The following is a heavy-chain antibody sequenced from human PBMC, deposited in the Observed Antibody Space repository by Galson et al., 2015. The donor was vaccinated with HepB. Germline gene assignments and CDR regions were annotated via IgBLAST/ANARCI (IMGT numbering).Heavy chain of an antibody. CDR3: ARDRVCSSTSCYDRDLDY. J-gene: IGHJ4*02. CDR2: ISAYNGNT. CDR1: GYTFTSYG. Sequence: SVKVSCKASGYTFTSYGISWVRQAPGQGLEWMGWISAYNGNTNYAQKLQGRVTMTTDTSTSTAYMELRSLRSDDTAVYYCARDRVCSSTSCYDRDLDYWGQGTLVTVSS. D-gene: IGHD2-2*01. V-gene: IGHV1-18*01.